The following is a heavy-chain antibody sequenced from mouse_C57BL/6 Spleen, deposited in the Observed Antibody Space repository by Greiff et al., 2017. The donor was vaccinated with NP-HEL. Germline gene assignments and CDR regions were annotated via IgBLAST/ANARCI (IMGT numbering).Heavy chain of an antibody. CDR3: ARDWDGEYYFDY. CDR2: INPSSGYT. V-gene: IGHV1-7*01. D-gene: IGHD4-1*01. CDR1: GYTFTSYW. Sequence: QVQLQQSGAELAKPGASVKLSCKASGYTFTSYWMHWVKQRPGQGLEWIGYINPSSGYTKYNQKFKDKATLTAEKSSSTAYMQLSSLTYEDSAVYYCARDWDGEYYFDYWGQGTTLTVSS. J-gene: IGHJ2*01.